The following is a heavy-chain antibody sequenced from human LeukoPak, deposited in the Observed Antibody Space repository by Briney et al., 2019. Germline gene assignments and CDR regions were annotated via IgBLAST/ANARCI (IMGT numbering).Heavy chain of an antibody. CDR2: IYHSGST. V-gene: IGHV4-38-2*02. CDR3: ARGVVVAAHPISGFDP. Sequence: PSDTLSLTCTVSGYSISSGYYWGWIRQPPGKGLEWIGSIYHSGSTYYNPSLKSRVTISVDTSKNQFSLKLSSVTAADTAVYYCARGVVVAAHPISGFDPWGQGTLVTVSS. CDR1: GYSISSGYY. J-gene: IGHJ5*02. D-gene: IGHD2-15*01.